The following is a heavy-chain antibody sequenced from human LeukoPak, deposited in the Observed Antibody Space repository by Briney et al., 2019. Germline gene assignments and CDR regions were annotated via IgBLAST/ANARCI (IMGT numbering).Heavy chain of an antibody. V-gene: IGHV1-8*01. CDR1: GYTFTSYD. CDR2: MNPNSGNT. J-gene: IGHJ3*02. Sequence: ASVKVSCKASGYTFTSYDINWVRQATGQGLEWMGWMNPNSGNTGYAQKFQGRVTMTRNTSISTAYTELSSLRSEDTAVYYCARDRGSYYAFDIWGQGTMVTVSS. D-gene: IGHD1-26*01. CDR3: ARDRGSYYAFDI.